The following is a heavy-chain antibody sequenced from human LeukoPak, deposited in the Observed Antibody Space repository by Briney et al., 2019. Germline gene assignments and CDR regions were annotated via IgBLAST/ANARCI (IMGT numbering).Heavy chain of an antibody. CDR2: TFYRSKWYN. D-gene: IGHD3-10*01. V-gene: IGHV6-1*01. Sequence: SQTLSLTCAISGDSVSSNSAAWDWIRQSPSRGLEWLGRTFYRSKWYNDYALSVKSRITINPDTSKNQFSLQLNSVTPEDTAVYYCAKDPYYYGSGSYFDYWGQGTLVTVSS. CDR1: GDSVSSNSAA. J-gene: IGHJ4*02. CDR3: AKDPYYYGSGSYFDY.